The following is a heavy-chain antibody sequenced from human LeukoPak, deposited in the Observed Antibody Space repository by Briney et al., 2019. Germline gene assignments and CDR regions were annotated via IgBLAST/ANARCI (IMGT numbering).Heavy chain of an antibody. CDR1: GGSFSGYY. CDR2: INHSGST. D-gene: IGHD3-10*01. Sequence: SETLSLTRAVYGGSFSGYYWSWIRQPPGKGLEWIGEINHSGSTNYNPSLKSRVTISVDTSKNQFSLKLSSVTAADTAVYYCARGLRRFGELRSNLDYWGQGTLVTVSS. CDR3: ARGLRRFGELRSNLDY. J-gene: IGHJ4*02. V-gene: IGHV4-34*01.